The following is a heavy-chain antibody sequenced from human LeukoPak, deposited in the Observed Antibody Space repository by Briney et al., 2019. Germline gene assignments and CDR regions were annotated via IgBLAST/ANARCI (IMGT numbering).Heavy chain of an antibody. CDR2: INPNNGDT. CDR1: GYTFISYY. Sequence: ASVKVSCKASGYTFISYYMHWVRQAPGQGLEWMGWINPNNGDTNFAQKFQGRVTMTRDTSISTVYMELSRLRSDDTAVYYCAKEGSSGWVPNYWGQGTLVTVSS. J-gene: IGHJ4*02. V-gene: IGHV1-2*02. CDR3: AKEGSSGWVPNY. D-gene: IGHD6-19*01.